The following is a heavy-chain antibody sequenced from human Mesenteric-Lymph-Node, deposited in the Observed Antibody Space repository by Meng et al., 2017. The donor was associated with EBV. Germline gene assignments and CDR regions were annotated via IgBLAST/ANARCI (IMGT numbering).Heavy chain of an antibody. CDR2: INPSGGTT. Sequence: QVQLVQSGAEVKKPGASVKVSCKESGYTFTSYSLHWGRQAPGQGLEWMGIINPSGGTTTYAQKFQGRVTMTRDTSTSTIYMELSSLRSEDTAVYYCARENKYSGYDFPLDYWGQGTLVTVSS. CDR1: GYTFTSYS. V-gene: IGHV1-46*01. D-gene: IGHD5-12*01. J-gene: IGHJ4*02. CDR3: ARENKYSGYDFPLDY.